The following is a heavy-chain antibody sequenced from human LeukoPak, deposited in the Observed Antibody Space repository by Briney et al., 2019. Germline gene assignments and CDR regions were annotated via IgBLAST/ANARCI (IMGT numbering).Heavy chain of an antibody. CDR2: IKQDGSEK. D-gene: IGHD1-26*01. CDR1: GFTFSSYW. J-gene: IGHJ4*02. V-gene: IGHV3-7*03. CDR3: AKENPVGGTNYFDY. Sequence: PGGSLRLSCAASGFTFSSYWMSWVRQAPGKGLEWVANIKQDGSEKYYVDSVKGRFTISRDNSKNTLYLQMNTLRVEDRAVYYCAKENPVGGTNYFDYWGQGALVTVAS.